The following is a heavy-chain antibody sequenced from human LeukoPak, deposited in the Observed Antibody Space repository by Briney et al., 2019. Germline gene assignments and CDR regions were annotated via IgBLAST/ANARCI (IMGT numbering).Heavy chain of an antibody. CDR1: GFTFSDYY. Sequence: PGGSLRLSCAASGFTFSDYYMSWIRQAPGKGLEWVSYISSRSGSSIYYADSVKGRFTISRDNAKNSLYLQMNSLRAEDTAVYYCARDHPYSSYGFDPWGQGTLVTVSS. CDR3: ARDHPYSSYGFDP. J-gene: IGHJ5*02. V-gene: IGHV3-11*04. D-gene: IGHD6-6*01. CDR2: ISSRSGSSI.